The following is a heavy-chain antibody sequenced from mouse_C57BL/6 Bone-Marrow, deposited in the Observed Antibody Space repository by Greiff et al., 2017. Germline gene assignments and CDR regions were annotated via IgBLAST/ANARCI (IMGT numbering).Heavy chain of an antibody. D-gene: IGHD2-5*01. CDR2: IYPRSGNT. V-gene: IGHV1-81*01. CDR3: ARVYYSNYDRYFDV. Sequence: VQLQQSGAELARPGASVKLSCKASGYTFTSYGISWVKQRTGQGLECIGEIYPRSGNTYYNEKFKGKATLTADKSSSTASMELRRLTSEDSAVYFCARVYYSNYDRYFDVWGTGTTVTVSS. CDR1: GYTFTSYG. J-gene: IGHJ1*03.